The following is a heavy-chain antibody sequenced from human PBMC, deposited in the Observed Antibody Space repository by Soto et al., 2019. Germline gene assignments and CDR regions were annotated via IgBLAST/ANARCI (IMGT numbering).Heavy chain of an antibody. CDR1: GYIFTAYY. Sequence: GASVKVSCKASGYIFTAYYIHWVRQAPGQGLEWMGWINPNSGGTHYVQKFQGWLTMTRDTSVSTVYMDLSRLISDDTAIFYCARESMGGSSFRREYFDFWGQGTLVTVSS. D-gene: IGHD1-26*01. J-gene: IGHJ4*02. CDR3: ARESMGGSSFRREYFDF. V-gene: IGHV1-2*04. CDR2: INPNSGGT.